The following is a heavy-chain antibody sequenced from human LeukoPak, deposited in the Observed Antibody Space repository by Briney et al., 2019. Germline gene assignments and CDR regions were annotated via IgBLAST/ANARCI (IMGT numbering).Heavy chain of an antibody. D-gene: IGHD1-14*01. V-gene: IGHV3-7*01. J-gene: IGHJ3*01. Sequence: GGSLRLSCAASGFTLNSYLMRWVRQAPGRGLEWVANIKKDATEQNYFDSVKGRFTVSRDNAKNSLNLQMNSLRGEDTAVYYCARSNPNRNALDLWGQGTMVTISS. CDR1: GFTLNSYL. CDR2: IKKDATEQ. CDR3: ARSNPNRNALDL.